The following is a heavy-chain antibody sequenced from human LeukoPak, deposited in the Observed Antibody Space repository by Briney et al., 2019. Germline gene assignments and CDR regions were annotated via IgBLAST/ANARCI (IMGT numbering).Heavy chain of an antibody. J-gene: IGHJ1*01. CDR2: INTGNGNT. CDR1: GYTFTNYG. D-gene: IGHD3-22*01. Sequence: ASVTVSCKTSGYTFTNYGMHWVRQAPRQSLEWMGWINTGNGNTKSSRKFQDRVALTRDTSASTAYMELNSLSSEDTAVYYCARVPLHDASGRYYPHWGQGTLVTVSS. CDR3: ARVPLHDASGRYYPH. V-gene: IGHV1-3*04.